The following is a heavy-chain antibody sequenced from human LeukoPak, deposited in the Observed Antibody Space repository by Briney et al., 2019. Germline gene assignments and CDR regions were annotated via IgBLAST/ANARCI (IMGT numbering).Heavy chain of an antibody. CDR2: INHSGST. CDR3: ATLAARPLGNYFDY. V-gene: IGHV4-34*01. CDR1: GGSFSGYY. J-gene: IGHJ4*02. Sequence: SETLSLTCAVYGGSFSGYYWSWIRQPPGKGLEWIGEINHSGSTNYNPSLKSRVTISVDTSKNQFSLKLSSVTAADTAVYYCATLAARPLGNYFDYWGQGILVTVSS. D-gene: IGHD6-6*01.